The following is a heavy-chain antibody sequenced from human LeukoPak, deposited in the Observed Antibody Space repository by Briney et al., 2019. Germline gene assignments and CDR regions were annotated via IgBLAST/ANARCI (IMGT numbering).Heavy chain of an antibody. V-gene: IGHV3-9*01. CDR3: VKVTAAGFVDH. Sequence: GGSLRLSCAASGFTFDDYAMHWVRQAPGKGLEWVSGISWNSGGIVYADSVKGRFTISRDNAKNSLYLQMNSLGAEDTALYYCVKVTAAGFVDHWGQGTLVTVSS. J-gene: IGHJ4*02. CDR1: GFTFDDYA. D-gene: IGHD6-13*01. CDR2: ISWNSGGI.